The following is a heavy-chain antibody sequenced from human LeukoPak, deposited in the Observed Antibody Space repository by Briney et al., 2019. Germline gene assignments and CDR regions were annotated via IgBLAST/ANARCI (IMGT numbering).Heavy chain of an antibody. CDR2: ISSSSTTI. Sequence: GGSLRLSCAASGFTFSTYAMNWVRQAPGKGLELVSYISSSSTTIYYADSVKGRFTISRDNAKNSLYLQMNSLRDEDTAVYYWARDKYRVTTDSIYYWGQGTLVTVSP. CDR1: GFTFSTYA. J-gene: IGHJ4*02. CDR3: ARDKYRVTTDSIYY. D-gene: IGHD3-3*01. V-gene: IGHV3-48*02.